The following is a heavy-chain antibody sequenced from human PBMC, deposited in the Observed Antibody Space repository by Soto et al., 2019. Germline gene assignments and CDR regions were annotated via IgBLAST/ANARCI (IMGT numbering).Heavy chain of an antibody. Sequence: QVQLVQSGAEVKKPGASVKASCKASGYTFTSYYMHWVRQAPGQGLEWMGIINPSGGSTSYAQKFQGRVTMTRDTSTSTVYMELSSLRSEDTAVYYCARAGLPGWFDPWGQGTLVTVSS. CDR2: INPSGGST. CDR3: ARAGLPGWFDP. V-gene: IGHV1-46*03. J-gene: IGHJ5*02. CDR1: GYTFTSYY. D-gene: IGHD2-15*01.